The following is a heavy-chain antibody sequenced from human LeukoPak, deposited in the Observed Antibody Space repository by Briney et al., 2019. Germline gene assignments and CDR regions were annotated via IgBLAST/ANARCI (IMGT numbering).Heavy chain of an antibody. CDR1: GGSISSSSYY. J-gene: IGHJ4*02. CDR3: ARDGPAVAGTAVIDY. Sequence: SETLSLTCTVSGGSISSSSYYRGWIRQPPGKGLEWIGSIYYSGSTYYNPSLKSRVTISVDTSKNQFSLKLSSVTAADTAVYYCARDGPAVAGTAVIDYWGQGTLVTVSS. D-gene: IGHD6-19*01. CDR2: IYYSGST. V-gene: IGHV4-39*07.